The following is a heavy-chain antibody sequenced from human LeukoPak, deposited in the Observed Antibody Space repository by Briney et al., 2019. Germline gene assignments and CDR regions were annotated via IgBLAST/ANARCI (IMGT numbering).Heavy chain of an antibody. CDR3: ARGVGVYSNYPTYYYYYYMDV. D-gene: IGHD4-11*01. Sequence: GRSLRLSCAASGFTFSSYGMHWVRQAPGKGLEWVAVIWYDGSNKYYADSVKGRFTISRDNSKNTLYLQMNSLRAEDTAVYYCARGVGVYSNYPTYYYYYYMDVWGKGTTVTVSS. CDR2: IWYDGSNK. V-gene: IGHV3-33*01. CDR1: GFTFSSYG. J-gene: IGHJ6*03.